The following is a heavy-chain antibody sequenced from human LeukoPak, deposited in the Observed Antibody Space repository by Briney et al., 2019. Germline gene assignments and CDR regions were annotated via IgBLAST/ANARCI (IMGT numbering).Heavy chain of an antibody. CDR2: ISSDGTTT. J-gene: IGHJ4*02. CDR1: AFTFSRYW. V-gene: IGHV3-74*01. CDR3: ARVGSIDY. Sequence: PGGSLRLSCAASAFTFSRYWMHWVRQTPGEGLVWVSRISSDGTTTTYADSVKGRFTISRDNAKNSLYLQMNSLRAEDTAVYYCARVGSIDYWGQGTLVTVSS. D-gene: IGHD3-10*01.